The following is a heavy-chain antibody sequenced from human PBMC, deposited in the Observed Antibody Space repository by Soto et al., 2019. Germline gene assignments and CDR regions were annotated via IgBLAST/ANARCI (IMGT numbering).Heavy chain of an antibody. CDR3: AHKGPEDWPLDY. Sequence: QITLKESGPTLVRPTQTLTLACAFSGFSLSTSGVGVGWIRQPPGKALEWLAVIYWDDSKHYSPSLRSRLTITIVTSKNQVVLTMTNMDPMDTGTYYCAHKGPEDWPLDYWGQGTLVTVSS. J-gene: IGHJ4*02. CDR2: IYWDDSK. D-gene: IGHD3-9*01. CDR1: GFSLSTSGVG. V-gene: IGHV2-5*02.